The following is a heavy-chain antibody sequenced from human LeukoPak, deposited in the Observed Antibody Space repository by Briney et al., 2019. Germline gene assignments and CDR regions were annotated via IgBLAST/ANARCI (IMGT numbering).Heavy chain of an antibody. CDR1: GFTFSSYS. V-gene: IGHV3-23*01. Sequence: GGSLRLSCAASGFTFSSYSMNWVRQAPGGGLEWVSGISGGGGSTYYADSVKGRFAISRDNSKSTLFLLMNSLRAEDTAVYYCAKDFGRNIGGPGYWGRGTLVTVSS. D-gene: IGHD2/OR15-2a*01. CDR3: AKDFGRNIGGPGY. CDR2: ISGGGGST. J-gene: IGHJ4*02.